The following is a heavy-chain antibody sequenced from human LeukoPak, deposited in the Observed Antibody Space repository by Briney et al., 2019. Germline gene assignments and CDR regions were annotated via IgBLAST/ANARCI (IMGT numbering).Heavy chain of an antibody. Sequence: GGSLRLSCAATGFTFSNYAIHWGRQAPGKGLEWVAFISDDGSRRHYADSVKGRFTISRDNSKNTLNLQMNSLRAEDTAVYYCVKDRTGTYTLDYWGQGTLVTVSS. V-gene: IGHV3-30-3*01. J-gene: IGHJ4*02. CDR3: VKDRTGTYTLDY. CDR1: GFTFSNYA. D-gene: IGHD3-10*01. CDR2: ISDDGSRR.